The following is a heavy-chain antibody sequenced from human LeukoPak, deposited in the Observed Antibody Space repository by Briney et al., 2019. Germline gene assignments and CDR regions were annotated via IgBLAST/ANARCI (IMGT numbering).Heavy chain of an antibody. CDR3: APTLRGTEPDY. J-gene: IGHJ4*02. CDR2: IIPIFGTA. Sequence: ASVKVSCKASGYTFTNYAISWVRQAPGQGLEWMGGIIPIFGTANYAQKFQGRVTITADESTSTAYMELSSLRSADTAVYYCAPTLRGTEPDYWGQGTLVTVSS. D-gene: IGHD3/OR15-3a*01. V-gene: IGHV1-69*13. CDR1: GYTFTNYA.